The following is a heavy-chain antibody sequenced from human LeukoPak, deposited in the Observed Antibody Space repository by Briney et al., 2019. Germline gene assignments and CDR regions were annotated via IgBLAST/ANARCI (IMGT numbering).Heavy chain of an antibody. CDR2: IIPILGIA. V-gene: IGHV1-69*04. Sequence: GASVKVSCKASGYTFTSYGISWVRQAPGQGLEWMGRIIPILGIANYAQKFQGRVTITADKSTSTAYMELSSLRSEDTAVYYCARVGGSYWFDYWGQGTLVTVSS. CDR1: GYTFTSYG. D-gene: IGHD1-26*01. CDR3: ARVGGSYWFDY. J-gene: IGHJ4*02.